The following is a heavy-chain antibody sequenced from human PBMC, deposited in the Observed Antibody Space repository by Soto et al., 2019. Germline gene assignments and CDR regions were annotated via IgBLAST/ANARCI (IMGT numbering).Heavy chain of an antibody. CDR2: IFPGDSDT. CDR3: VRPNFGALTHFDF. CDR1: GYTFTNYW. J-gene: IGHJ4*02. D-gene: IGHD3-16*01. V-gene: IGHV5-51*01. Sequence: HGESLKISCKAIGYTFTNYWIGWVGQTPGKGLEWMGIIFPGDSDTRYNPSFEGQVTVSADESISTAYLQWNTLKASDTAMYYCVRPNFGALTHFDFWGQGTLVTVSS.